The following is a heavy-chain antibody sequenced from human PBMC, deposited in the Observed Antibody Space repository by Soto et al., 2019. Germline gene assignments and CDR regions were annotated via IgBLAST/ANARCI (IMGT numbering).Heavy chain of an antibody. Sequence: VASVKVSCKASGYTFTSYDINWVRQATGQGLEWMGWMNPNSGNTGYAQKFQGRVTMTRNTSISTAYMELSSLRSEDTAVYYCARGHPSYCSSTSCYTGYYYYGMDVWGQGTTVTVSS. D-gene: IGHD2-2*02. CDR2: MNPNSGNT. J-gene: IGHJ6*02. CDR1: GYTFTSYD. V-gene: IGHV1-8*01. CDR3: ARGHPSYCSSTSCYTGYYYYGMDV.